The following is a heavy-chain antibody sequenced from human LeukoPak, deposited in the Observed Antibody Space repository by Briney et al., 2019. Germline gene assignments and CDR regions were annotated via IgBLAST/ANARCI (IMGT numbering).Heavy chain of an antibody. CDR3: ARSSRRVGASTPYYYYFYMDV. D-gene: IGHD1-26*01. CDR1: GFTFSSYA. J-gene: IGHJ6*03. V-gene: IGHV3-23*01. CDR2: VSTSGGTT. Sequence: GGSLRLTCVASGFTFSSYALSWVRQAPGKGLEWVSSVSTSGGTTYSADSVKGRFTISRDNSKNTLYLQMNSLRAEDTAVFYCARSSRRVGASTPYYYYFYMDVWGKGTTVTVSS.